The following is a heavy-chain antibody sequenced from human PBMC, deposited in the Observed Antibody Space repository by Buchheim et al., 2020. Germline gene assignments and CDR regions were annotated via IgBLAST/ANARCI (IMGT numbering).Heavy chain of an antibody. J-gene: IGHJ6*02. V-gene: IGHV1-18*01. Sequence: QVQLVQSGAEVKKPGASVKVSCKASGYTFTSYGISWVRQAPGQGLEWMGWNSAYNGNTNYAQKLQGRVTMTTDTSTSTAYMELRSLRSDDTAVYYCARDKPPQWLVSLPSVWNGMDVCGQGTT. CDR3: ARDKPPQWLVSLPSVWNGMDV. D-gene: IGHD6-19*01. CDR1: GYTFTSYG. CDR2: NSAYNGNT.